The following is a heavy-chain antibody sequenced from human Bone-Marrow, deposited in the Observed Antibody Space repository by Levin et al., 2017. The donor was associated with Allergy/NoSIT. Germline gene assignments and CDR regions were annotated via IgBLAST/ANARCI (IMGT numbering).Heavy chain of an antibody. D-gene: IGHD3-10*01. CDR2: VYSSGNT. J-gene: IGHJ6*03. V-gene: IGHV4-39*01. CDR3: ARLTSDASPEYYYSCHMDV. Sequence: PSETLSLTCTVSGGSISSYGYYWGWIRQPPGKGLEWIGIVYSSGNTFYNPSLKSRLTISVDTPENQFSLRLSSVTAADTAVYFCARLTSDASPEYYYSCHMDVWGRGTTVTVSS. CDR1: GGSISSYGYY.